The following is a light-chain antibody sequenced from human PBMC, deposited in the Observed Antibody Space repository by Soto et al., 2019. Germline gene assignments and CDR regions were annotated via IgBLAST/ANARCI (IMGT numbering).Light chain of an antibody. Sequence: ETVMTLSPACLSMSTGERANLSCRASQSVSSNLAWYQQKPGQAPWLLIYGAFNRAGGVPDRFSGSVSGTDFTLTISRLEPEDFAVYYCQQYGSSPRPFGQGTKAAIK. J-gene: IGKJ1*01. CDR3: QQYGSSPRP. CDR1: QSVSSN. V-gene: IGKV3-20*01. CDR2: GAF.